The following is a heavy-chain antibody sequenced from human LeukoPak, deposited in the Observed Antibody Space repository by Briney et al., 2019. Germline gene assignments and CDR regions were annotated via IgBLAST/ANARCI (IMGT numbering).Heavy chain of an antibody. CDR3: ARDLSHTFDY. CDR2: INSDVTYT. Sequence: GGPLTLSCTPSRFAFRSSWMLWLRQALGKGLVWVSRINSDVTYTNYAGSVKGRFTISRDNAKYTLYLQMTSLRAEDTSVYYCARDLSHTFDYWAQGTLVTVSS. CDR1: RFAFRSSW. V-gene: IGHV3-74*01. J-gene: IGHJ4*02.